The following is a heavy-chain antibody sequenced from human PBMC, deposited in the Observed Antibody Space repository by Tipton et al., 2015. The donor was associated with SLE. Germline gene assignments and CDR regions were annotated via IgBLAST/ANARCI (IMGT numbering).Heavy chain of an antibody. CDR1: GASISSHY. CDR3: ARDQVGVGDFDY. Sequence: TLSLTCSVSGASISSHYWGWIRQPPGKGLEWIGYVFYSGISNYNPSLKSRVTMSVDTSKNQLSLNLKSVTAADTAVYYCARDQVGVGDFDYWGQGALVTVSS. J-gene: IGHJ4*02. CDR2: VFYSGIS. V-gene: IGHV4-59*11. D-gene: IGHD3-16*01.